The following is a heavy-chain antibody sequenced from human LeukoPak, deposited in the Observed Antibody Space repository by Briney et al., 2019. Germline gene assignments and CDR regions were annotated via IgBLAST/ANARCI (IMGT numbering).Heavy chain of an antibody. V-gene: IGHV1-18*04. Sequence: ASVKVSCKSSVYTFTSYSINWVRGAPGQGLEWMGWISPYNGDTSYAQKVQDRVTMTTDASTTTVYMELRSLGSDDTAIYYCARDSGWELRHFFFDDWGQGTLVTVSS. CDR2: ISPYNGDT. CDR1: VYTFTSYS. J-gene: IGHJ4*02. CDR3: ARDSGWELRHFFFDD. D-gene: IGHD1-26*01.